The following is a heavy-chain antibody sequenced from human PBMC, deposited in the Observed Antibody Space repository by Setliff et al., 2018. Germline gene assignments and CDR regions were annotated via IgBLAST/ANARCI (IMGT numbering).Heavy chain of an antibody. CDR2: LSDDGSNE. CDR1: GFTVSSFS. V-gene: IGHV3-30*18. CDR3: AKCSSWHSHYPHFNY. D-gene: IGHD6-13*01. Sequence: GGSLRLSCAASGFTVSSFSTHWVRQAPVKGLDWVATLSDDGSNEFYADSVKGRFTIFRDNSKNTLYLQMNSLRAEDTAIYYCAKCSSWHSHYPHFNYWGQGTLVTVSS. J-gene: IGHJ4*02.